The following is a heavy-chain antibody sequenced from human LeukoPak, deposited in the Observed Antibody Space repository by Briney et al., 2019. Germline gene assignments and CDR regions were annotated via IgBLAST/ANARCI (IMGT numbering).Heavy chain of an antibody. CDR1: GFTFSSYA. CDR3: AKFLYSVYYMDV. V-gene: IGHV3-23*01. D-gene: IGHD4-11*01. CDR2: ISGSGGST. Sequence: PGGSLRLSCAASGFTFSSYAMSWVRQAPGKGLEWVSAISGSGGSTYYADSVKGRFTISRDNSKNTLYLQTNSLRAEDTAVYYCAKFLYSVYYMDVWGKGTTVTVSS. J-gene: IGHJ6*03.